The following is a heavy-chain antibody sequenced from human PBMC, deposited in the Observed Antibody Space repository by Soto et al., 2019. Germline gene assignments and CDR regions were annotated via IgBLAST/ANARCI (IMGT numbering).Heavy chain of an antibody. Sequence: SETLSLTXAVSGGSISNTSYDWGWIRQPPGKGLEWIATIYYSGSTFYNPSLKSRVTISVDTSKNQFFLKLNSVTAADTAVYYRARQRRYYYDSSGYPDYWGQGTLVTVSS. CDR3: ARQRRYYYDSSGYPDY. V-gene: IGHV4-39*01. D-gene: IGHD3-22*01. CDR2: IYYSGST. J-gene: IGHJ4*02. CDR1: GGSISNTSYD.